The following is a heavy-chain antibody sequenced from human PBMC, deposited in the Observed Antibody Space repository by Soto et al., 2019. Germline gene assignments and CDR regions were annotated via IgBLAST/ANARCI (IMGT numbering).Heavy chain of an antibody. Sequence: PGGSLRLSCSASGFTFSSYAMHWVRQAPGKGLEYVSAISSNGGSTYYADSVKGRFTISRDNSKNTLYLQMSSLRAEDTAVYYCVKGGGGTTGDYWGQGTLVTVSS. CDR3: VKGGGGTTGDY. V-gene: IGHV3-64D*06. J-gene: IGHJ4*02. D-gene: IGHD1-1*01. CDR1: GFTFSSYA. CDR2: ISSNGGST.